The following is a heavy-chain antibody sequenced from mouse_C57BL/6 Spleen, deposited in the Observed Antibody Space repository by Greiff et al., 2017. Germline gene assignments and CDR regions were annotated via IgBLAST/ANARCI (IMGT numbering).Heavy chain of an antibody. CDR2: INTGDGDT. Sequence: QVQLKESGPELVKPGASVKISCTASGYSFSSSGMNWVHQSPGKSLEWVGMINTGDGDTYYNGKVKGKATLTGDKSSSTAYMQLSSLTSEDSAVYYCARRGTRVDEGCFAYWGQGTTVTVSA. CDR1: GYSFSSSG. D-gene: IGHD1-1*01. CDR3: ARRGTRVDEGCFAY. J-gene: IGHJ3*01. V-gene: IGHV1-82*01.